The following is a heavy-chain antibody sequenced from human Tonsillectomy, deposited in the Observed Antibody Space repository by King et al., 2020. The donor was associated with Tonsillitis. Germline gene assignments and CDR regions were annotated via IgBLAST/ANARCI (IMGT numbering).Heavy chain of an antibody. CDR2: IYYRGST. V-gene: IGHV4-59*01. D-gene: IGHD2-2*01. J-gene: IGHJ5*02. Sequence: QLQESGPGLVKPSETLSLTCTVSGGSIRSYYWSWIRQPPGKGLEWCGYIYYRGSTNYNPSLKSRVTISVDTSKNQFSLKGSSVTAADTALYYCARMRIIEVVPAASENWFDPWGQGTLVTVSS. CDR3: ARMRIIEVVPAASENWFDP. CDR1: GGSIRSYY.